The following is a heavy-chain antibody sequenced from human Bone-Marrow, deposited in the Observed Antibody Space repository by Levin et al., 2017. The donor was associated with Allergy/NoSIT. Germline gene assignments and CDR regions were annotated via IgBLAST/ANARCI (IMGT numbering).Heavy chain of an antibody. CDR3: ARVYYYDSSGYYVMDAFDI. D-gene: IGHD3-22*01. V-gene: IGHV6-1*01. CDR1: GDSVSSNSAA. Sequence: SETLSLTCAISGDSVSSNSAAWNWIRQSPSRGLEWLGRTYYRSKWYNDYAVSVKSRITINPDTSKNQFSLQLNSVTPEDTAVYYCARVYYYDSSGYYVMDAFDIWGQGTMVTVSS. CDR2: TYYRSKWYN. J-gene: IGHJ3*02.